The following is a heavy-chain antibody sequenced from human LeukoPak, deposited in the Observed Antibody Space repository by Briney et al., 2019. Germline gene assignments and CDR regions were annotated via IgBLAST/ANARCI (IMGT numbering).Heavy chain of an antibody. CDR1: GYTFTDYY. J-gene: IGHJ4*02. CDR3: ARDDIVGATEFDY. CDR2: LNPNSGDT. V-gene: IGHV1-2*02. D-gene: IGHD1-26*01. Sequence: ASVKVSCKASGYTFTDYYIHWVRQAPGQGLEWMGWLNPNSGDTNYAQRFQGRVTMTSDTSTKTAYMELSRLTSDDTAMYYCARDDIVGATEFDYWGQGTLVTVSP.